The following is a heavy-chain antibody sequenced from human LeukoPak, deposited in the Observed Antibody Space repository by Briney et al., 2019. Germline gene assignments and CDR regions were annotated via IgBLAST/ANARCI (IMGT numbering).Heavy chain of an antibody. Sequence: ASVKVSCKASGGTFSSYAISWVRQAPGQGLEWMGWINPNSGGTNYAQKFQGRVTMTRDTSISTAYMELSRLRSDDTAVYYCARVTYYYDSSGATTFDYWGQGTLVTVSS. CDR1: GGTFSSYA. D-gene: IGHD3-22*01. CDR3: ARVTYYYDSSGATTFDY. V-gene: IGHV1-2*02. CDR2: INPNSGGT. J-gene: IGHJ4*02.